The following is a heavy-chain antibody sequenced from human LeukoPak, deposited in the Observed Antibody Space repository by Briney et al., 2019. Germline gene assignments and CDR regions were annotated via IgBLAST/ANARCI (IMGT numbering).Heavy chain of an antibody. D-gene: IGHD6-13*01. CDR1: GFTFSSYS. J-gene: IGHJ6*02. CDR2: IISSSSYI. CDR3: ARVMAAAGTFSPYYYYYGMDV. Sequence: PGGSLRLSCAASGFTFSSYSMNWVRQAPGKGLEWVSSIISSSSYIYYADSVKGRFTISRDNAKNSLYLQMNSLRAEDTAVYYCARVMAAAGTFSPYYYYYGMDVWGQGTTVTVSS. V-gene: IGHV3-21*01.